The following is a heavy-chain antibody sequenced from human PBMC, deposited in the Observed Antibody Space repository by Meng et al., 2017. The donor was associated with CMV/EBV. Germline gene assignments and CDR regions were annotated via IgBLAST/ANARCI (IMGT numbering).Heavy chain of an antibody. Sequence: GGSLRLSCAASGFTFDDYAMHWVRQAPGKGLEWVSSISSSSSYIYYADSVKGRFTISRDNAKNSLYLQMNSLRAEDTAVYYCARGLQGLELLPYDFWSGYYTDFDYWGQGTLVTVSS. CDR3: ARGLQGLELLPYDFWSGYYTDFDY. CDR1: GFTFDDYA. V-gene: IGHV3-21*01. CDR2: ISSSSSYI. J-gene: IGHJ4*02. D-gene: IGHD3-3*01.